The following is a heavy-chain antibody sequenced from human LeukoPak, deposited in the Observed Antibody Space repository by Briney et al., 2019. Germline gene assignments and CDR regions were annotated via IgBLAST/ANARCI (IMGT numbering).Heavy chain of an antibody. V-gene: IGHV4-34*01. J-gene: IGHJ5*02. D-gene: IGHD4-17*01. CDR1: GGSFSGYY. CDR3: ARAGDYGDYVGWFDP. CDR2: INRSGST. Sequence: PSETLSLTCAVYGGSFSGYYWSWIRQPPGKGLEWIGEINRSGSTNYNPSLKSRVTISVDTSKNQFSLKLTSVTAADTAVYYCARAGDYGDYVGWFDPWGQGTLVTVSS.